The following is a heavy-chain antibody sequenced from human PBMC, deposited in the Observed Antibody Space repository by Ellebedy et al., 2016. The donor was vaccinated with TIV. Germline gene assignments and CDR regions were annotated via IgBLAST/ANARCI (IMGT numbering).Heavy chain of an antibody. CDR1: GFTFSSYW. V-gene: IGHV3-74*01. CDR2: INTDGSTT. J-gene: IGHJ3*02. CDR3: VSADSAVPRAYDI. Sequence: GESLKISCVASGFTFSSYWIHWIRQAPGKGLVWVSRINTDGSTTNYADSVKGRFTTSRDNAKNTLSLQMNGLTAEDTAVYYCVSADSAVPRAYDIWGQGTVVTVSS. D-gene: IGHD3/OR15-3a*01.